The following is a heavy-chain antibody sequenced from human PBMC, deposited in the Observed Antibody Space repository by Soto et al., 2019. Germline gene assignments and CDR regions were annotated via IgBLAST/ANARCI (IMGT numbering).Heavy chain of an antibody. Sequence: GGSLRLSCAASGFTFSSSPMHWVRQFPGRGLQWLAVVSADGNGKTYADSVKGRFTISRDNSKNTLDLQVNNLTPEDTSVYYCAREGGSSGRAGFFDPWGQGTLVTVSS. D-gene: IGHD6-19*01. J-gene: IGHJ5*02. CDR3: AREGGSSGRAGFFDP. CDR2: VSADGNGK. V-gene: IGHV3-30*04. CDR1: GFTFSSSP.